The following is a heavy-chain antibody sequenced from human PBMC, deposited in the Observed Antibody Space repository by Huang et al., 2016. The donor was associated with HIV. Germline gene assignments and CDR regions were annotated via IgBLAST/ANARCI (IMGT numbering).Heavy chain of an antibody. Sequence: QVQLQESGPGLLKPSPTLSLTCTVSGGSISSGSYYWTWIRQPAGEGREWIGHFYTSGSTKYNPSLKSRVTLSVDTSKNQFSLKLSAVTAADTAVYYCARDDGGYCSGGSCSAYWGQGTLVTVSS. J-gene: IGHJ4*02. CDR1: GGSISSGSYY. D-gene: IGHD2-15*01. CDR3: ARDDGGYCSGGSCSAY. CDR2: FYTSGST. V-gene: IGHV4-61*09.